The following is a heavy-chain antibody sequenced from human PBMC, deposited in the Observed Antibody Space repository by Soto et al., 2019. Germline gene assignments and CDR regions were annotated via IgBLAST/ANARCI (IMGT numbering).Heavy chain of an antibody. CDR2: IWYDGGKT. D-gene: IGHD3-10*01. Sequence: QVQPVESGGGMVQPGRSLRLSCATSGFTFSTYGMHWVRQAPGKGLEWVARIWYDGGKTFYADSVKGRFTISRDNSQNTLYLQMNSLGAEDTAVYYCARGVLDDWGHGTTVTVSS. V-gene: IGHV3-33*01. J-gene: IGHJ6*02. CDR3: ARGVLDD. CDR1: GFTFSTYG.